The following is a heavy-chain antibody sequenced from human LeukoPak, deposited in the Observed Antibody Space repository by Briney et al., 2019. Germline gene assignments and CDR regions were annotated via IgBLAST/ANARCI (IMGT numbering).Heavy chain of an antibody. J-gene: IGHJ5*02. V-gene: IGHV5-51*01. CDR2: IYPGESDT. Sequence: GESLKTSCKGSGYRFTTYWIGWGRQMPGKGLEWMEIIYPGESDTTYSPSFQGQVTITVDKSISTAYLQWSSLKASDTAMYYCARKRDDAYDSSGYFGAWGQGTLVTVSS. D-gene: IGHD3-22*01. CDR1: GYRFTTYW. CDR3: ARKRDDAYDSSGYFGA.